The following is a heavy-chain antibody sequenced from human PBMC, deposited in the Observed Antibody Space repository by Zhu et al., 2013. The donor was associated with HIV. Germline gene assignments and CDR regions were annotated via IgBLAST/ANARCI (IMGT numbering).Heavy chain of an antibody. CDR3: AEASYSSSWAYNWFDP. CDR1: GYTFTGYY. Sequence: QVQLVQSGAEVKKPGASVKVSCKASGYTFTGYYMHWVRQAPGQGLEWMGWINPNSGGTNYAQKFQGRVTMTRDTSISTAYMELSRLRSDDTAVYYCAEASYSSSWAYNWFDPWGQGTLVTVSS. V-gene: IGHV1-2*02. J-gene: IGHJ5*02. CDR2: INPNSGGT. D-gene: IGHD6-13*01.